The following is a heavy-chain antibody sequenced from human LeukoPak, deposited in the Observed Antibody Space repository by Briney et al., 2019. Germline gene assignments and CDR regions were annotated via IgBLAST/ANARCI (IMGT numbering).Heavy chain of an antibody. CDR2: ISYDGSNK. CDR3: AGDSAPPYCSSTSCTGRYNWFDP. V-gene: IGHV3-30-3*01. CDR1: GFTFSSYA. D-gene: IGHD2-2*01. Sequence: PGGSLRLSCAASGFTFSSYAMHWVRQAPGKGLEWVAVISYDGSNKYYADSVKGRFTISRDNSKNTLYLQMNSLRAEDTAVYYCAGDSAPPYCSSTSCTGRYNWFDPWGQGTLVTVSS. J-gene: IGHJ5*02.